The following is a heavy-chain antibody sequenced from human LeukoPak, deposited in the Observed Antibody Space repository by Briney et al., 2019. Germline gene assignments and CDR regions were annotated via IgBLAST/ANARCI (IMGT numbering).Heavy chain of an antibody. J-gene: IGHJ6*02. CDR2: IYPRDGST. CDR1: GYTFTSNY. Sequence: ASVKVSCKASGYTFTSNYIHWVRQAPGQGLEWMGMIYPRDGSTSYAQKFQGRVTVTRDTSTSTVHMELSGLRSEDTAVYYCARDGHGGYGMDVWGQGTTVTVSS. D-gene: IGHD5-24*01. CDR3: ARDGHGGYGMDV. V-gene: IGHV1-46*01.